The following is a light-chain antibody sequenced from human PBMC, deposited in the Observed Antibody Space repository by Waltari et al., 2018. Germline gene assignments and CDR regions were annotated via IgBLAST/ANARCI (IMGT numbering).Light chain of an antibody. CDR3: QQGYDYPCT. Sequence: IQMTQSPSSLSASIGDTVTITCQASQDIGNNLNWYQQKSGKAPKLLIYRASSLQSGVPSRFSSSGSGADFSLTIRSLQPEDFATYYCQQGYDYPCTFGRGTKVEIK. V-gene: IGKV1-6*01. CDR2: RAS. CDR1: QDIGNN. J-gene: IGKJ1*01.